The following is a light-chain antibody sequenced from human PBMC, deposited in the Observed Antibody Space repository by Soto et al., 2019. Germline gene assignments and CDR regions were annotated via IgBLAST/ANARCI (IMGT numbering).Light chain of an antibody. CDR3: QQSYNFPLT. CDR1: QNIRIY. Sequence: DIQMTQSPSSLSASVGDRVAITCRASQNIRIYLNWYQQKVGKAPKVLINAASRLQSGVPSRFSASVSGREHTLTINSLQPEDFATYYCQQSYNFPLTFGQGTKVEIK. CDR2: AAS. V-gene: IGKV1-39*01. J-gene: IGKJ1*01.